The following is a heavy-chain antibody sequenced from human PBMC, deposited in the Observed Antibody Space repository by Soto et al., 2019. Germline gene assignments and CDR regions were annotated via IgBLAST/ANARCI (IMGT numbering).Heavy chain of an antibody. J-gene: IGHJ4*02. CDR3: ARDQPHSSGNFDY. CDR2: IIPIFGTA. CDR1: SIDA. D-gene: IGHD3-22*01. Sequence: SIDAVGCGIMTPGQGLEWMGGIIPIFGTANYAQKFQGRVTITADESTSTAYMELSSLRSEDTAVYYCARDQPHSSGNFDYWGQGTLVTVSS. V-gene: IGHV1-69*01.